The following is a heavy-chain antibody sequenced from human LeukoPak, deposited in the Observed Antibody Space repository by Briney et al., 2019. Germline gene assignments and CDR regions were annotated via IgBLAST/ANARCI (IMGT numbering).Heavy chain of an antibody. CDR2: IKQDGSEK. V-gene: IGHV3-7*01. J-gene: IGHJ6*03. CDR1: GFTFSSYW. D-gene: IGHD3-3*01. CDR3: ARSGYDFWSGYPLSYYYYMDV. Sequence: GGFLRLSCAASGFTFSSYWMSWVRQAPGKGLEWVANIKQDGSEKYYVDSVKGRFTISRDNAKNSLYLQMNSLRAEDTAVYYCARSGYDFWSGYPLSYYYYMDVWGKGTTVTVSS.